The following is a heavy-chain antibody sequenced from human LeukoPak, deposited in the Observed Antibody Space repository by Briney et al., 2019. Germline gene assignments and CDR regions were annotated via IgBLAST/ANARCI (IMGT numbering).Heavy chain of an antibody. D-gene: IGHD4-17*01. Sequence: PSETLSLTCAVYGGSFSGYYWSWIRQPPGKGLEWIGEINHSGSTNYNPSLKSRVTISVDTSKNQFSLKLSSVTAADTAVYYCARGGNYGGNLSHPFDYWGQGTLVTVSS. J-gene: IGHJ4*02. CDR1: GGSFSGYY. CDR2: INHSGST. CDR3: ARGGNYGGNLSHPFDY. V-gene: IGHV4-34*01.